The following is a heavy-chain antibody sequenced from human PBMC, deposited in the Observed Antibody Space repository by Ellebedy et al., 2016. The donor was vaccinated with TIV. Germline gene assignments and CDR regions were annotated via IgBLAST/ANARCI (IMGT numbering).Heavy chain of an antibody. D-gene: IGHD5-24*01. V-gene: IGHV1-18*01. J-gene: IGHJ4*01. CDR3: ARAWQDGYNLPLGDY. CDR2: ISAYNGNT. CDR1: GYTFTSYG. Sequence: AASVKVSCKASGYTFTSYGISWVRQAHGQGLEWMGWISAYNGNTNYAQKLQGRVTMTTDTSTSPAYMELRSLRSEDTAVYDCARAWQDGYNLPLGDYWGHGTLVTVSS.